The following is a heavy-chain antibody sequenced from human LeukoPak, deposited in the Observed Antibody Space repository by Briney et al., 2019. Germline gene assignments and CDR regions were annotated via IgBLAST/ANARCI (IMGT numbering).Heavy chain of an antibody. CDR1: GGSISSGSYY. V-gene: IGHV4-61*02. CDR2: IYTSGST. D-gene: IGHD5-12*01. Sequence: PSQTLSLTCTVSGGSISSGSYYWSWIRQPAGKGLEWIGRIYTSGSTNYNPSLKSRVTISVDTSKNQFSLKLSSVTAADTAVYYCARDLGGPSGYDPALYYYYYMDVWGKGTTVTVSS. J-gene: IGHJ6*03. CDR3: ARDLGGPSGYDPALYYYYYMDV.